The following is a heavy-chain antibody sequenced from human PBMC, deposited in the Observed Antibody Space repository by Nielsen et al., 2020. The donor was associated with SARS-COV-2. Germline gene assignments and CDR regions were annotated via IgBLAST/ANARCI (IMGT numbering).Heavy chain of an antibody. Sequence: GESLKISCAASGFTFSSYDMHWVRQATGKGLEWVSAIGTAGDTYYPGSVKGRFTISRENAKNSLYLQMNSLRAGDTAVYYCARGGQLVRPTSDAFDIWGQGTMVTVSS. J-gene: IGHJ3*02. CDR3: ARGGQLVRPTSDAFDI. CDR1: GFTFSSYD. V-gene: IGHV3-13*01. D-gene: IGHD6-6*01. CDR2: IGTAGDT.